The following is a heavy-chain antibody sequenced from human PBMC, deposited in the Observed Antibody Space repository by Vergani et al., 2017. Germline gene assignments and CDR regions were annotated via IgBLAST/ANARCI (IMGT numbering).Heavy chain of an antibody. CDR2: IIPVLGKT. CDR1: GATFRSNT. Sequence: QVQLVQSGAEVKKPGSSVKVSCKASGATFRSNTISWVRQVPGQGLEWMGRIIPVLGKTKYAQDFQGRLTITADTSTSTAYMELTSLRSQDTAVYYCARSNYYDSSGNGAFDIWGQGTMVTVSS. J-gene: IGHJ3*02. CDR3: ARSNYYDSSGNGAFDI. V-gene: IGHV1-69*02. D-gene: IGHD3-22*01.